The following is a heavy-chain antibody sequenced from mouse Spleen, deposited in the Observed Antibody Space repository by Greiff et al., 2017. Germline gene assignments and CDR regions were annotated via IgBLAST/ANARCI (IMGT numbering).Heavy chain of an antibody. CDR3: VRQRGNYFDY. V-gene: IGHV10-1*01. J-gene: IGHJ2*01. CDR2: IRSKSNNYAT. Sequence: QLVESGGGLVQPKGSLKLSCAASGFSFNTYAMNWVRQAPGKGLEWVARIRSKSNNYATYYADSVKDRFTISRDDSESMLYLQMNNLKTEDTAMYYCVRQRGNYFDYWGQGTTLTVSS. CDR1: GFSFNTYA.